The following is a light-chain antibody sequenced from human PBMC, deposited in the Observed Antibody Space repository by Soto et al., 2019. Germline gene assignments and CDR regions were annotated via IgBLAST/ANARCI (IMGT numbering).Light chain of an antibody. Sequence: IVMTQSPATLSVSPGERATLSCRASQSVKNNLAWYQQKPGQAPRLLIYGASTRATGIPARFSGSGSGIEFTLTISSLQSEDSALYYCHQYNNWPPHTFGGGTRVEIK. CDR1: QSVKNN. CDR2: GAS. V-gene: IGKV3-15*01. CDR3: HQYNNWPPHT. J-gene: IGKJ4*01.